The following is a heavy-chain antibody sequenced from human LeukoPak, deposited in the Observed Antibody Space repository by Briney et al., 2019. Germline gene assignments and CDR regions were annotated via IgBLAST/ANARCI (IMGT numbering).Heavy chain of an antibody. CDR2: ISPGDSDT. CDR3: ARRIGDGYNFDAFDI. V-gene: IGHV5-51*01. D-gene: IGHD5-24*01. J-gene: IGHJ3*02. CDR1: RYSFTSYW. Sequence: KVSCKGSRYSFTSYWIGWVRQMPGKSLEWMGLISPGDSDTRYSPSFQGQVPISADKSISTAYLQWSSLKASDTAMYYCARRIGDGYNFDAFDIWGQGTMVTVSS.